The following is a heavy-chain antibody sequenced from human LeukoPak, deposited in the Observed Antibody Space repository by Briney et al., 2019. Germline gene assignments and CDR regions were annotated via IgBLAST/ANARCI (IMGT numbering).Heavy chain of an antibody. CDR2: IKEDGSEK. V-gene: IGHV3-7*05. CDR3: ARVGYTYTWPPSYYYGMDV. J-gene: IGHJ6*02. CDR1: GFTFKSYW. D-gene: IGHD2-2*02. Sequence: PGGSLRLSCAASGFTFKSYWMNWVRQAPGKGLEWVAHIKEDGSEKYYVDSVKGRFTISRDNAKNSLYLQMNSLRADDTAVYYCARVGYTYTWPPSYYYGMDVWGQGTTVTASS.